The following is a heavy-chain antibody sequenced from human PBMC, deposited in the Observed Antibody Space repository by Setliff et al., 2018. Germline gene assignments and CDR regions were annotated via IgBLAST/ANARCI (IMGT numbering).Heavy chain of an antibody. V-gene: IGHV1-69*10. J-gene: IGHJ4*02. CDR1: GYTFTSYA. Sequence: SVKVSCKASGYTFTSYAISWVRQAPGQGLEWMGGIIPILGIANYAQKFQGRVTMTRDTSTSTVYMELSSLRSEDTAVYYCARPPETDSGQFDYWGQGTLVTVSS. CDR2: IIPILGIA. CDR3: ARPPETDSGQFDY. D-gene: IGHD2-15*01.